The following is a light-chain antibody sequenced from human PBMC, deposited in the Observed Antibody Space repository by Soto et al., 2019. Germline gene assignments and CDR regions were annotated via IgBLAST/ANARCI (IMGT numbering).Light chain of an antibody. CDR3: QQDNSYSPYT. J-gene: IGKJ2*01. V-gene: IGKV1-5*01. CDR1: QTIYSW. Sequence: DVQMTQSPSTLSASVGDRVTITCRASQTIYSWLAWYQQRPGKAPKLLIYDASNLESGVPSRFSGSGSGTEFTLTISSLQPDDFATYYCQQDNSYSPYTFGQGTKLEIK. CDR2: DAS.